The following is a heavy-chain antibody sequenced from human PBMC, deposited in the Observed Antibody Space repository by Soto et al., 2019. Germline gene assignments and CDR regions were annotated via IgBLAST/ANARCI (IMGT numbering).Heavy chain of an antibody. CDR3: ARVLRSSEMATIRPLHNWFDP. V-gene: IGHV4-31*03. CDR2: IYYSGST. Sequence: SETLSLTCTVSGGSISSGGYYWSWIRQHPGKGLEWIGYIYYSGSTYYNPSLKSRVTISVDTSKNQFSLKLSSVTAADTAVYYCARVLRSSEMATIRPLHNWFDPWGQGTLVTVSS. D-gene: IGHD5-12*01. J-gene: IGHJ5*02. CDR1: GGSISSGGYY.